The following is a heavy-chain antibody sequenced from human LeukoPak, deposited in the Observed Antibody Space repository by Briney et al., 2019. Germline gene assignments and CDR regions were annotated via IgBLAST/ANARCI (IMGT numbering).Heavy chain of an antibody. V-gene: IGHV1-18*01. CDR3: ARDSSGFIWD. CDR2: KSAYNGNT. CDR1: GYIYTSYG. J-gene: IGHJ4*02. D-gene: IGHD3-22*01. Sequence: GASVKVSCKASGYIYTSYGISWVRHAPGQGREWMGWKSAYNGNTNYAQKLQDRVTMPTDTSTSRAYMEPRSLRSDDTAVYYCARDSSGFIWDWGQGTLVTVSS.